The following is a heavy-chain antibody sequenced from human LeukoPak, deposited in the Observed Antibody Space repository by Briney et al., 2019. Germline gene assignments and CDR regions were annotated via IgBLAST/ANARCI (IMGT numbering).Heavy chain of an antibody. J-gene: IGHJ4*02. D-gene: IGHD6-13*01. CDR2: ISYDGSNK. Sequence: GRSLRLSCAASGFTFSSYGMHWVRQAPGKGLEWVAVISYDGSNKNYADSVKGRFTISRDNSKNMLYLQMNSLRVEDTAIYYCAIREPIGYWGQGSLVTVSP. V-gene: IGHV3-30*03. CDR1: GFTFSSYG. CDR3: AIREPIGY.